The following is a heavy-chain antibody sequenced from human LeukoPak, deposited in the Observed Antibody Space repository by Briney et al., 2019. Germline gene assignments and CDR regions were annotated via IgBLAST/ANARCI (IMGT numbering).Heavy chain of an antibody. J-gene: IGHJ3*02. CDR1: GGSISSYY. D-gene: IGHD6-13*01. CDR2: IYYSGST. Sequence: PSETLSLTCTVSGGSISSYYWSWIRQPPGKGLEWIGYIYYSGSTNYNPSLKSRVTISVDTSKNQFSLKLSSVTAADTAVYYCARADSSSWIHRFNAFDIWGQGTMVTVSS. CDR3: ARADSSSWIHRFNAFDI. V-gene: IGHV4-59*01.